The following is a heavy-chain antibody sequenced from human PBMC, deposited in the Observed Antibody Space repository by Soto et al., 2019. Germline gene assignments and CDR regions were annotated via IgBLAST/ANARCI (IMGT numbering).Heavy chain of an antibody. CDR1: GFTFSSYG. CDR2: IWYDGSNK. J-gene: IGHJ5*02. V-gene: IGHV3-33*01. Sequence: QVQLVESGGGVVQPGRSLRLSCAASGFTFSSYGMHWVRQAPGKGLEWVAVIWYDGSNKYYADSVKGRFTISRDNSKNTLYLQMNSQRAADTDVYYCGRRAPRDCSGGSCDFLAPVWFDPLGQGTLVTVS. D-gene: IGHD2-15*01. CDR3: GRRAPRDCSGGSCDFLAPVWFDP.